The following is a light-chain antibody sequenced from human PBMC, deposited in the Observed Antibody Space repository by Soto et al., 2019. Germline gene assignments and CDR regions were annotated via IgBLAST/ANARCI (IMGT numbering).Light chain of an antibody. CDR2: AAS. V-gene: IGKV1D-12*01. Sequence: DIQMTQSPSSVSAAVGERVTITCRASQVMSSWLAWYQQKPGKAPKLLIFAASTLQSGVPSRFSGSGSRTDFTLTITSLQPEDIGTYYCQQTDTLPSTFDQGTRLEIK. CDR3: QQTDTLPST. CDR1: QVMSSW. J-gene: IGKJ5*01.